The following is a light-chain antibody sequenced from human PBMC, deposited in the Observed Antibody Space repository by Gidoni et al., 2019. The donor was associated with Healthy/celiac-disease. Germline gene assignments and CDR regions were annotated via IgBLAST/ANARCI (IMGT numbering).Light chain of an antibody. J-gene: IGKJ1*01. Sequence: EIVLTQSPGTLSLSPGERATLTCRASQSFSSSYLAWYQQKPGKAPSLLIYGASSRATGIPDRFSGSWSGTDFTLTISILEPEDFAVYYCQQYGSSPETFXQXTKVEIK. V-gene: IGKV3-20*01. CDR2: GAS. CDR3: QQYGSSPET. CDR1: QSFSSSY.